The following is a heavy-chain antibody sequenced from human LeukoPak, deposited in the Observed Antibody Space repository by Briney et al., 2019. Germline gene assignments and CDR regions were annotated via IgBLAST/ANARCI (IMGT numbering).Heavy chain of an antibody. Sequence: SETLSLTCSASGDSIGSFYWTWIRQPPGKRLEWIGNFHYTGSSNYNPSLKSRVTLSIDTSRRQFFLKLSSVTAADTAVYYCVLAPNSNWFDFWGQGTLVTVSS. CDR2: FHYTGSS. V-gene: IGHV4-59*08. D-gene: IGHD2-8*01. CDR3: VLAPNSNWFDF. CDR1: GDSIGSFY. J-gene: IGHJ4*02.